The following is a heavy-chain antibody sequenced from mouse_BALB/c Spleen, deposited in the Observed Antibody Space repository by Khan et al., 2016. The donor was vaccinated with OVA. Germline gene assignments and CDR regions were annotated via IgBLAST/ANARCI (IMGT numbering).Heavy chain of an antibody. CDR3: AREDYYDYDPFAY. J-gene: IGHJ3*01. CDR1: GYSITSEYT. CDR2: ISYSGNT. V-gene: IGHV3-2*02. D-gene: IGHD2-4*01. Sequence: EVQLLETGPGLVKPSQSLSLTCTVTGYSITSEYTWNWIRQFPGNKLEWMGFISYSGNTRYNPSLKSRISITRDTSKNQFFLQLNSVTSEDTATYYCAREDYYDYDPFAYWGQGTLVTVSA.